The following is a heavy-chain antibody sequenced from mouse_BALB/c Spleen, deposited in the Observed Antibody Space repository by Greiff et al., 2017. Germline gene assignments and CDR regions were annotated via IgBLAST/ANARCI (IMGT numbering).Heavy chain of an antibody. CDR2: ISSGSSTI. J-gene: IGHJ4*01. CDR1: GFTFSSFG. V-gene: IGHV5-17*02. Sequence: DVQLVESGGGLVQPGGSRKLSCAASGFTFSSFGMHWVRQAPEKGLEWVAYISSGSSTIYYADTVKGRFTISRDNPKNTLFLQMTSLRSEDTAMYYCARDGKVLYYAMDYWGQGTSVTVSS. CDR3: ARDGKVLYYAMDY. D-gene: IGHD2-1*01.